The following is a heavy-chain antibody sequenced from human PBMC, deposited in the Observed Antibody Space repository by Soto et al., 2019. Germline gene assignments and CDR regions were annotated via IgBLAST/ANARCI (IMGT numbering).Heavy chain of an antibody. V-gene: IGHV1-24*01. J-gene: IGHJ4*02. CDR3: ARTLYGDNVDY. CDR1: GYTLSELS. Sequence: ASVKVSCKTSGYTLSELSIHWVRQAPGKGLEWMGGFDPDSDDGETIYAQKFQGRVTMTEDTSTDTAYMELGSLRSEDTAVYYCARTLYGDNVDYWGQGTLVTVSS. D-gene: IGHD4-17*01. CDR2: FDPDSDDGET.